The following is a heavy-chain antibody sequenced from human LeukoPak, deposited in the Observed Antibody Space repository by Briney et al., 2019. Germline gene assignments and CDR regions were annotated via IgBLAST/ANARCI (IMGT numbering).Heavy chain of an antibody. Sequence: GGSLRLSCVVSGITFSTYWMTWVRQAPGQGLEWVADIKPDGSEGDYVDSVKGRFTVSRDNAKNSLYLHMNSLRAEDTAVYYCARGAGTSANWFDPWGQGTLVTVSS. V-gene: IGHV3-7*01. J-gene: IGHJ5*02. CDR1: GITFSTYW. CDR3: ARGAGTSANWFDP. CDR2: IKPDGSEG. D-gene: IGHD3/OR15-3a*01.